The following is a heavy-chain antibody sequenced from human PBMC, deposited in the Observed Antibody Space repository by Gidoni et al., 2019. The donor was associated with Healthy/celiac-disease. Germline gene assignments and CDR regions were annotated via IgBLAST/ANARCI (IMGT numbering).Heavy chain of an antibody. J-gene: IGHJ5*02. CDR2: IIPIFGTA. D-gene: IGHD1-7*01. CDR1: GATFSSYA. Sequence: QVQLVQSGAEVKKPVSSVKFSCKASGATFSSYAISWVRQAPGQGLEWMGGIIPIFGTANYAQKFQGRVTITAEESRSTAYRELSSLRSEETAVYYCARDGLGAGTTFWFDPWGQGTLVNVS. CDR3: ARDGLGAGTTFWFDP. V-gene: IGHV1-69*01.